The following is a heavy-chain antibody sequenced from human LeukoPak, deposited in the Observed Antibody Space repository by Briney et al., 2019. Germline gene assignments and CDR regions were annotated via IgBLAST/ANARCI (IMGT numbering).Heavy chain of an antibody. J-gene: IGHJ4*02. Sequence: KPSETLSLTCTVSGGSISSYYWSWLRQPPGKGLEWIGYIYYSGSTNYNPSLKSRVTISVDTSKNQFSLKLSSVTAADTAVYYCARMEVVPAAALDYWGQGTLVTVSS. CDR3: ARMEVVPAAALDY. CDR2: IYYSGST. D-gene: IGHD2-15*01. CDR1: GGSISSYY. V-gene: IGHV4-59*01.